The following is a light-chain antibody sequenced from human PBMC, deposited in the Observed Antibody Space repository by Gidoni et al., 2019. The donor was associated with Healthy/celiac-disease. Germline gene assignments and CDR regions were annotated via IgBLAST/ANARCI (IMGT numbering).Light chain of an antibody. CDR2: ANS. V-gene: IGLV1-40*01. J-gene: IGLJ2*01. CDR3: QSYDSSLSGYVV. Sequence: QSVLTQPPSVSGAPGQRVTISCTGSSSNIGAGDDVHWCQQLPGTAPNPPIFANSNRPSGVPDRFSGSKSGTSASLAITGLQAEDEADYYCQSYDSSLSGYVVFGGGTKLTVL. CDR1: SSNIGAGDD.